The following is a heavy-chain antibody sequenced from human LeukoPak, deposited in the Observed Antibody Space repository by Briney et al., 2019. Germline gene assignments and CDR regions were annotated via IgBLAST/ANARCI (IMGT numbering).Heavy chain of an antibody. CDR1: GGSISNTNW. CDR2: VNLQGST. V-gene: IGHV4-4*02. CDR3: AREGGPYRPLDY. J-gene: IGHJ4*02. Sequence: PSETLSLTCGVSGGSISNTNWWTWVRQPPGRGLEWIGEVNLQGSTNYTPSLKSRVAISVDKSENHISLKLTSVTAADTAVYYCAREGGPYRPLDYSGQGTLVTVAS.